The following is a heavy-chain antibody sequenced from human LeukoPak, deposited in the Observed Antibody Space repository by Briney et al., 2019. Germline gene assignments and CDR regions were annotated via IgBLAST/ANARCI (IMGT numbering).Heavy chain of an antibody. V-gene: IGHV4-4*07. Sequence: PSETLSLTCTVSGGSISIFYWSWIRQPAGKGLEWIGHIYTSGSTNYNPSLKSRVTVSVDTSKNQFSLKLTSVTAADTAMYYCASGFDDRMGYGEYFQHWGQGTLVTVSS. CDR1: GGSISIFY. J-gene: IGHJ1*01. D-gene: IGHD5-12*01. CDR3: ASGFDDRMGYGEYFQH. CDR2: IYTSGST.